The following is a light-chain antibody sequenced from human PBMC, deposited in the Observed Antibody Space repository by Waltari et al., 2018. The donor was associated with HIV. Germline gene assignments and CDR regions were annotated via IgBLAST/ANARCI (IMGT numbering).Light chain of an antibody. Sequence: QSALTQPASVSGSPGQSITISCTGTSSDVGNYNLVSWYQHYPGKAPKLMIYEAVKRPSGVSNRISAAKSGNTASLTISGLQAEDEADYYCCSYGGSSTWVFGGGTKLTVL. CDR1: SSDVGNYNL. CDR2: EAV. J-gene: IGLJ3*02. CDR3: CSYGGSSTWV. V-gene: IGLV2-23*01.